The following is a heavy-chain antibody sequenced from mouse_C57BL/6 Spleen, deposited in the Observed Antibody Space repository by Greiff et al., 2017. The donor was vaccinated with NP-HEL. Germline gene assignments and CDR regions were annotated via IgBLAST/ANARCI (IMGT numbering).Heavy chain of an antibody. J-gene: IGHJ1*03. CDR1: GYAFSSSW. CDR3: ARIYDCGSSYYFVV. D-gene: IGHD1-1*01. Sequence: VKLLEPGPELVKPGASVKISCKASGYAFSSSWMNWVKQRPGKGLEWIGRIYPGDGDTNYNGKFKGKATLTADKSSSTAYMQLSSLTSEDSAVYFCARIYDCGSSYYFVVWGTGTTVTVSS. V-gene: IGHV1-82*01. CDR2: IYPGDGDT.